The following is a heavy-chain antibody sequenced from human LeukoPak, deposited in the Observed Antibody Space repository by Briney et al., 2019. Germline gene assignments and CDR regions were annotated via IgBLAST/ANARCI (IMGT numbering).Heavy chain of an antibody. CDR1: GYTFTSYY. CDR3: ARADRARDAFDI. V-gene: IGHV1-46*01. D-gene: IGHD5-12*01. J-gene: IGHJ3*02. Sequence: ASVKVSCKASGYTFTSYYIHWVRQAPGQGLEWMGVINPSGGSTNFAQKFQGRVTMTRDTSTSTVYVELSSLGSEDTAEYYCARADRARDAFDIWGQGTMVTVSS. CDR2: INPSGGST.